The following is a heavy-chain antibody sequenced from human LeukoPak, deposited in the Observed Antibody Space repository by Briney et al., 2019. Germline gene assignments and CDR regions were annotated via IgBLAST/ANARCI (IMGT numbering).Heavy chain of an antibody. CDR1: GGSISSYY. CDR2: IYSSGST. J-gene: IGHJ6*02. V-gene: IGHV4-4*07. D-gene: IGHD2-21*01. CDR3: ARITFVVEGYGMDV. Sequence: SETLSLTCTVSGGSISSYYWSWIRQPAGKGLEGIGHIYSSGSTNFNPSLKSQVTMSIDTSRNQFSLKLTSLTAADTAVYYCARITFVVEGYGMDVWGQGTTVTVSS.